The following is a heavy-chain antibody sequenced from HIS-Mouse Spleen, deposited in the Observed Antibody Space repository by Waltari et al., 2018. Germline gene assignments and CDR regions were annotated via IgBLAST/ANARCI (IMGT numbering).Heavy chain of an antibody. J-gene: IGHJ4*02. CDR3: ARIAEGYTSGWYAFDY. CDR1: GFSPSTSGMC. V-gene: IGHV2-70*15. D-gene: IGHD6-19*01. CDR2: IDWDDDK. Sequence: QVTLRESGPALVKPTQTLTLTCTFPGFSPSTSGMCVSWLRQPPGKALEWLARIDWDDDKYYSTSLKTRLTISKDTSKNQVVLTMTNMDPVDTATYYCARIAEGYTSGWYAFDYWGQGTLVTVSS.